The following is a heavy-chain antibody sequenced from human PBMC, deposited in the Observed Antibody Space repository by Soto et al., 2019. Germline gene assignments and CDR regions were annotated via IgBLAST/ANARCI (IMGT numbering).Heavy chain of an antibody. CDR1: GYTFSSAW. V-gene: IGHV3-15*07. CDR2: IKSKTHGGTV. J-gene: IGHJ6*02. D-gene: IGHD1-26*01. CDR3: TAGVVGNTNGCDV. Sequence: EVQLVESGGGLVKPGGSLRLSCAGSGYTFSSAWMNWVRQAPGKGLEWVGRIKSKTHGGTVDYAAPVKDRFTISREDTKNTLYLQMNSLEYEDTGFYYCTAGVVGNTNGCDVWGQGTTVTVTS.